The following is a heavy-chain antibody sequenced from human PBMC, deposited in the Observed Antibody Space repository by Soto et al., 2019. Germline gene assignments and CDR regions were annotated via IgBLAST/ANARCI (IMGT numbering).Heavy chain of an antibody. CDR3: AKINPPIPYCSGGSCYPNYGMDV. V-gene: IGHV3-30*18. CDR2: ISYDGSNK. Sequence: GGSLRLSCAASGFTFSSYGMHWVRQAPGKGLEWVAVISYDGSNKYYADSVKGRFTISRDNSKNTLYLQMNSLRAEDTAVYYCAKINPPIPYCSGGSCYPNYGMDVWGQGTTVTVSS. J-gene: IGHJ6*02. CDR1: GFTFSSYG. D-gene: IGHD2-15*01.